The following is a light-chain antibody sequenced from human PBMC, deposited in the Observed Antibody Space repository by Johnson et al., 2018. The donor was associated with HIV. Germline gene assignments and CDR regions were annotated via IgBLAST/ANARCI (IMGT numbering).Light chain of an antibody. V-gene: IGLV1-51*01. CDR3: GTWDSSLSAEV. Sequence: QSVLTQPPSVSAAPGQKVTISCSGSSSNIGNNYLSWYQHLPGTAPRLLIYDNNKRPSGIPDRFSGSKSGTSATLGITGLQTGDDADYYCGTWDSSLSAEVFGTGTKVTVL. CDR1: SSNIGNNY. CDR2: DNN. J-gene: IGLJ1*01.